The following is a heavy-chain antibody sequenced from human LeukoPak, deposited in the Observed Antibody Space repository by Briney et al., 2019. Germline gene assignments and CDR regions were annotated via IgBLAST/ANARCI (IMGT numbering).Heavy chain of an antibody. D-gene: IGHD3-10*01. CDR3: ARARQGHYYGSGSYYPSYYFDY. J-gene: IGHJ4*02. Sequence: SETLSLTCTVSGGSISSYYWSWIRQPPGKGLEWIGYIYYSGCTNCNPSLKSRVTISVDTSKNQFSLKLSSVTAADTAVYYCARARQGHYYGSGSYYPSYYFDYWGQGTLVTVSS. CDR1: GGSISSYY. CDR2: IYYSGCT. V-gene: IGHV4-59*01.